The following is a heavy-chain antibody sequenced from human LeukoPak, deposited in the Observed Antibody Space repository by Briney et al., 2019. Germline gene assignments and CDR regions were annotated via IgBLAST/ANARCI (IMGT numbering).Heavy chain of an antibody. D-gene: IGHD3-22*01. Sequence: GASVKVSCKASGHXFTSYYIHWVRQAPGQGLEWMGIINPSGGSTTYAQKFQGRVTMTRDTSTSAVYMELRSLRSEDTAVYYCARDRDSDSSGYLAYWGQGTLVTVSS. CDR2: INPSGGST. V-gene: IGHV1-46*01. CDR1: GHXFTSYY. J-gene: IGHJ4*02. CDR3: ARDRDSDSSGYLAY.